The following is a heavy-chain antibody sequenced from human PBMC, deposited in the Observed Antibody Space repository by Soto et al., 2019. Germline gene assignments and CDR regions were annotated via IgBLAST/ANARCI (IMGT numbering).Heavy chain of an antibody. CDR3: ARVPGP. J-gene: IGHJ5*02. CDR2: INHSGST. V-gene: IGHV4-34*01. CDR1: GGSFRRYY. Sequence: SETRSPTCAVYGGSFRRYYWTWIRQPPGTGLEWIGEINHSGSTNYNPSLKSRVTISVDTSKNQFSLKLSSVTAADTAVYYCARVPGPWGQGTLVTVSS.